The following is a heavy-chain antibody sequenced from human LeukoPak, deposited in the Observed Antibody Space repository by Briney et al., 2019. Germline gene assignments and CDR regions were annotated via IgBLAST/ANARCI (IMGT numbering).Heavy chain of an antibody. CDR3: ARLTVLSFGVDC. CDR1: GFTVSGNY. V-gene: IGHV3-66*04. D-gene: IGHD3-10*01. J-gene: IGHJ4*02. Sequence: GGSLRLSCAASGFTVSGNYMSWVRQAPGKGLEWVSVIYSGGTTHYTDSVKGRFTISRDDTKNTLYLQMTSLRAEDTAVYYCARLTVLSFGVDCWGQGTLVTVSS. CDR2: IYSGGTT.